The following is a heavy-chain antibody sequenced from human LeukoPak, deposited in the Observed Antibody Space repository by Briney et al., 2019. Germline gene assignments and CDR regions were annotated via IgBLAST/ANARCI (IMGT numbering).Heavy chain of an antibody. CDR2: INPNSGAT. CDR3: ASGKGSGSLQ. J-gene: IGHJ4*02. CDR1: GYTFNVYF. D-gene: IGHD1-26*01. Sequence: ASVKVSCKASGYTFNVYFMQWVRQAPGQGLEWMGWINPNSGATNYAQKFQGRVTLPLDTSNTAAYMELTSLTPDDTAIYYCASGKGSGSLQWGQGTLVTVSS. V-gene: IGHV1-2*02.